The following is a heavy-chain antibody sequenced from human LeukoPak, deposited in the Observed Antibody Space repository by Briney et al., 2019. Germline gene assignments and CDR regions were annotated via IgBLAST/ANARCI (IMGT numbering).Heavy chain of an antibody. Sequence: GRSLRLSCTASGFTFGDYTMSWVRQAPGKGLEWVSSIGSKAYGGTIEYAASVKGRFTISRDDSKSIAYLQMNSLKTDDTAVYYCTTLLAVAADEWIYYGMDVWGQGTTVTVS. CDR1: GFTFGDYT. D-gene: IGHD6-19*01. J-gene: IGHJ6*02. CDR2: IGSKAYGGTI. CDR3: TTLLAVAADEWIYYGMDV. V-gene: IGHV3-49*04.